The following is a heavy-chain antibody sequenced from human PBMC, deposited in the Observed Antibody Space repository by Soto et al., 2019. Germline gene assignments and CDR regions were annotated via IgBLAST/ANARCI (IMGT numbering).Heavy chain of an antibody. Sequence: AASVKVSCKVSGYTLTELSMHWVRQAPGKGLEWMGGFDPEDGETIYAQKFQGRVTMTEDTSTDTAYMELSSLRSEDTAVYYCATDTPASIAARRHYYYGMDVWGQGTTVTVSS. J-gene: IGHJ6*02. CDR1: GYTLTELS. CDR3: ATDTPASIAARRHYYYGMDV. V-gene: IGHV1-24*01. D-gene: IGHD6-6*01. CDR2: FDPEDGET.